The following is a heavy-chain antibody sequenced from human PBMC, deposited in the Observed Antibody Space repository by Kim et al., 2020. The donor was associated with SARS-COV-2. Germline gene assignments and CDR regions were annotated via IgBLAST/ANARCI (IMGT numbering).Heavy chain of an antibody. D-gene: IGHD1-26*01. CDR2: ISGSGGST. CDR1: GFTFSSYA. Sequence: GGSLRLSCAASGFTFSSYAMSWVRQAPGKGLEWVSAISGSGGSTYYADSVKGRFTISRDNSKNTLYLQMNSLRAEDTAVYYCAKSVVRMGELPYYFDYWGQGTLVTVSS. CDR3: AKSVVRMGELPYYFDY. J-gene: IGHJ4*02. V-gene: IGHV3-23*01.